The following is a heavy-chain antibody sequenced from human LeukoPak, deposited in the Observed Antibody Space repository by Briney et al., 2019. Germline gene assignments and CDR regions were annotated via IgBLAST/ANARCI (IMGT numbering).Heavy chain of an antibody. Sequence: GGSLRLSCAASGFTFSSYGMHWVRQAPGKGLEWVAFIRYDGSNKYYADSVKGRFTISRDNSKNTLYLRMNSLRAEDTAVYYCATRVDTAMAYDAFDIWGQGTMVTVSS. CDR3: ATRVDTAMAYDAFDI. V-gene: IGHV3-30*02. J-gene: IGHJ3*02. CDR1: GFTFSSYG. D-gene: IGHD5-18*01. CDR2: IRYDGSNK.